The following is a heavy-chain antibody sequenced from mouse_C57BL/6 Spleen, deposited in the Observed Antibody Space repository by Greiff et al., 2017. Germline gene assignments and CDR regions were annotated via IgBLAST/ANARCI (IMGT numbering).Heavy chain of an antibody. CDR1: GYTFTSYW. CDR3: ARRGVVDYAMDY. CDR2: LDPSDSYT. Sequence: QVHVKQPGAELVRPGTSVTLSCKASGYTFTSYWMHWVQQRPGQGLEWIGVLDPSDSYTTYNQQFKGKATLTVDKSDSTSYMQLSSLTSDDSAVYYLARRGVVDYAMDYWGQGTSGTVSS. J-gene: IGHJ4*01. V-gene: IGHV1-59*01.